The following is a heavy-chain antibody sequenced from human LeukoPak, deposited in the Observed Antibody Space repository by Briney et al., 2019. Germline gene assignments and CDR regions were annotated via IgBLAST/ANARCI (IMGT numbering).Heavy chain of an antibody. CDR1: GGSISSYY. J-gene: IGHJ4*02. CDR3: ARAVAHSRYFDWLSYFDY. D-gene: IGHD3-9*01. V-gene: IGHV4-59*12. CDR2: IYYSGST. Sequence: SETLSLTCTVSGGSISSYYWSWIRQPPGKGLEWIGYIYYSGSTNYNPSLKSRVTISVDTSKNQFSLKLSSVTAADTAVYYCARAVAHSRYFDWLSYFDYWGQGTLVTVSS.